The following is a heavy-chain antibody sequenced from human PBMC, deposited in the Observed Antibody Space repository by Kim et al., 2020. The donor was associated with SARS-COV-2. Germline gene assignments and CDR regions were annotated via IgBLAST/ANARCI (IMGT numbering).Heavy chain of an antibody. CDR3: ASQAYYYDSSGYWAHYYYYGMDV. Sequence: ASVKVSCKASGYTFTSYAMHWVRQAPGQRLEWMGWINAGNGNTKYSQKFQGRVTITRDTSASTAYMELSSLRSEDTAVYYCASQAYYYDSSGYWAHYYYYGMDVWGQGTTVTVSS. CDR2: INAGNGNT. CDR1: GYTFTSYA. D-gene: IGHD3-22*01. J-gene: IGHJ6*02. V-gene: IGHV1-3*01.